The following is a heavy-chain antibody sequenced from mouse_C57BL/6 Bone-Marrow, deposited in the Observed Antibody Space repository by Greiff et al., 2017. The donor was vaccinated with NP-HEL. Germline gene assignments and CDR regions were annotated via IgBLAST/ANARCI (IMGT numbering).Heavy chain of an antibody. CDR1: GFTFNTYA. D-gene: IGHD1-1*01. Sequence: EVQLVESGGGLVQPKGSLKLSCAASGFTFNTYAMHWVRQAPGKGLEWVARIRSKSSNYATYYADSVKDRFTISRDDSQSMLYLQMNNLKTEDTAMYYCVRESPYYYGSSYGFAYWGQGTLVTVSA. V-gene: IGHV10-3*01. CDR3: VRESPYYYGSSYGFAY. J-gene: IGHJ3*01. CDR2: IRSKSSNYAT.